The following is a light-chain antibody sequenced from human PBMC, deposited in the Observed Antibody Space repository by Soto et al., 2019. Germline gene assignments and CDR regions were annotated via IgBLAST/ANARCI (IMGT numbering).Light chain of an antibody. CDR1: QRISSY. V-gene: IGKV1-39*01. CDR2: GAS. Sequence: DIQMTQSPSSLSASVGDRVSITCRASQRISSYLNWYQAKPGTAPKFLIYGASTLQSGVPSRFSGGGSGTDFTLTISSLQPEDFATYYCQQTYRTPREFGQGTKVEV. J-gene: IGKJ1*01. CDR3: QQTYRTPRE.